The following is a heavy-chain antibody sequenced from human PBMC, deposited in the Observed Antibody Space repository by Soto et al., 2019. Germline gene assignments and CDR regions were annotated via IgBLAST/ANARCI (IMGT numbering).Heavy chain of an antibody. Sequence: ASVKVSCKASGYSFTSYGISWVRQAPGQGLEWMGWISGYNGNTNYEQKFQGRVTMTTDTSTSTAYMELRSLRSDDTAVYFCARDRASSRTSLSGYFLHWGQGTLVTVSS. V-gene: IGHV1-18*01. CDR3: ARDRASSRTSLSGYFLH. J-gene: IGHJ1*01. D-gene: IGHD3-10*01. CDR1: GYSFTSYG. CDR2: ISGYNGNT.